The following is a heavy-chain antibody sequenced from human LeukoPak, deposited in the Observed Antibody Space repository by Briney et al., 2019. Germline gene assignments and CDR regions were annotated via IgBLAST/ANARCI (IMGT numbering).Heavy chain of an antibody. D-gene: IGHD5-18*01. V-gene: IGHV3-23*01. CDR3: AKDVEGYSYGYVGAFDI. J-gene: IGHJ3*02. Sequence: GGSLRLSCAASGFTFSSYGMSWVRQAPGKGLEWVSAISGSGGSTYYADSVKGRFTISRDNSKNTLHLQMNSLRAEDTAVYYCAKDVEGYSYGYVGAFDIWGQGTMVTVSS. CDR2: ISGSGGST. CDR1: GFTFSSYG.